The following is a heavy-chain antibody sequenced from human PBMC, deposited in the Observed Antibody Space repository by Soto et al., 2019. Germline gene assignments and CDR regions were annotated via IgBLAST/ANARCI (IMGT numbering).Heavy chain of an antibody. CDR1: GYIFTNYG. CDR2: ISAYNGNT. V-gene: IGHV1-18*04. D-gene: IGHD2-21*02. J-gene: IGHJ6*02. CDR3: ARSSARGSHGPGDNGMDV. Sequence: QDHLVQSGPEVKKPGASVKVSCKASGYIFTNYGINWVRQAPGQGLEWMGWISAYNGNTNFAQTVQGRLTMTTDTSTATSYMELRSLTYDDTAVYFCARSSARGSHGPGDNGMDVWGQGTTVTVSS.